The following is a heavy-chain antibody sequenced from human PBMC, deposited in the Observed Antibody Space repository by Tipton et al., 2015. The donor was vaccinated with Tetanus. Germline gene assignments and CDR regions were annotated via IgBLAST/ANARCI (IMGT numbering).Heavy chain of an antibody. CDR1: GGSTSSGDYS. J-gene: IGHJ4*02. CDR3: AAAGLSEGLGRYFDT. Sequence: TLSLTCTVSGGSTSSGDYSWTWIRQPPGKGLEWIGYIQNRGGTYYNPSLQSRVTISVDTSKNQFSLRLTSMTAADTAMYYCAAAGLSEGLGRYFDTWGQGTLVTLSS. CDR2: IQNRGGT. V-gene: IGHV4-30-4*01. D-gene: IGHD2-15*01.